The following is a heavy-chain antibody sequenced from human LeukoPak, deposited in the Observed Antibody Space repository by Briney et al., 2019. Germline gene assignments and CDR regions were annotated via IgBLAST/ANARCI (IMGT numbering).Heavy chain of an antibody. CDR1: GFTFGDYA. CDR3: TRTYCSGGSCYFLGAFDI. J-gene: IGHJ3*02. D-gene: IGHD2-15*01. Sequence: GGSLRLSCTASGFTFGDYAMSWFRQAPGKGLEWVGFIRSKAYGGTTEYAASVKGRFTISRDDSKSIAYLQMNSLKTEDTAVYYCTRTYCSGGSCYFLGAFDIWGQGTMVTVSS. CDR2: IRSKAYGGTT. V-gene: IGHV3-49*03.